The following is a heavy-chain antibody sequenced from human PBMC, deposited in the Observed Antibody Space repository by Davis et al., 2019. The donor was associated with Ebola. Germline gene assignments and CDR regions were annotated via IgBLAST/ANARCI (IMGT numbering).Heavy chain of an antibody. J-gene: IGHJ3*02. V-gene: IGHV3-7*01. D-gene: IGHD4-17*01. CDR3: ARVHGDYVFLSDAFDI. CDR1: GFTFNKYW. Sequence: GESLKISCAASGFTFNKYWMSWVRQAPGKGLEWVANIKPDGSAKYYVDSVKGRFTISRDNARNSLYLQMYSLRDEDTAVYYCARVHGDYVFLSDAFDIWGQGTMVTVSS. CDR2: IKPDGSAK.